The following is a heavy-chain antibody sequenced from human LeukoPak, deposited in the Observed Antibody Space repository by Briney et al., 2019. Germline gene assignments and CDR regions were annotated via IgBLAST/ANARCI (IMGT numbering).Heavy chain of an antibody. CDR3: AREGERLHDAFDI. CDR2: IYTSGST. J-gene: IGHJ3*02. V-gene: IGHV4-4*07. Sequence: SETLSLTCTVSSGSISNYDWSWIRQPAAKGLEWIGRIYTSGSTNYNPSLKSRVTMSVVTSKKQFSLKLSSVTAADTAVYYCAREGERLHDAFDIWGQGTMVTVSS. D-gene: IGHD1-26*01. CDR1: SGSISNYD.